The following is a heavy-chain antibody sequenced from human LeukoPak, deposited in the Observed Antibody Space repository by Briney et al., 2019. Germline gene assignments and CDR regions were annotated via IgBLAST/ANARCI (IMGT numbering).Heavy chain of an antibody. CDR2: IYYSGST. V-gene: IGHV4-59*08. D-gene: IGHD6-13*01. Sequence: PSETLSLTCTVSGGSISSYYWSWIRQPPGKGLEWIGYIYYSGSTNYNPSLKSRVTISVDTSKNQFSLKLSSVTAADTAVYYCARGGQQLVNWFDPWGQGTLVTVSS. CDR1: GGSISSYY. J-gene: IGHJ5*02. CDR3: ARGGQQLVNWFDP.